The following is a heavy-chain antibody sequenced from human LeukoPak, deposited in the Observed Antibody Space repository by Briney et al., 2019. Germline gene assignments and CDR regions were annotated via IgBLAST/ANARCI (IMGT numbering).Heavy chain of an antibody. CDR2: ISYDGSNK. Sequence: PGGSLRLSCAASTFIFSSYAMHWVRQAPGKGLEWVAVISYDGSNKYYADSVKGRFTISRDNSKNTLYLQMNSLRAEDTAVYYCAKDWHDGYNSTYWGQGTLVTVSS. J-gene: IGHJ4*02. D-gene: IGHD5-24*01. CDR1: TFIFSSYA. CDR3: AKDWHDGYNSTY. V-gene: IGHV3-30*04.